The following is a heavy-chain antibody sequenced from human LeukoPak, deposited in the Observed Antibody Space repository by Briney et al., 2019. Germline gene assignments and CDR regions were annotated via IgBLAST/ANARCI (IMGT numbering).Heavy chain of an antibody. CDR2: IYQSGST. CDR1: GGSINSGGYY. V-gene: IGHV4-30-2*01. J-gene: IGHJ4*02. D-gene: IGHD3-10*01. Sequence: SETLSLTCTVSGGSINSGGYYWSWIRQPPGKGLEWIGYIYQSGSTYYNPSLKSRVTISVDTSKNQFSLKLSSVTAADTAVYYCARMLWFGELLYFDYWGQGTLVTVSS. CDR3: ARMLWFGELLYFDY.